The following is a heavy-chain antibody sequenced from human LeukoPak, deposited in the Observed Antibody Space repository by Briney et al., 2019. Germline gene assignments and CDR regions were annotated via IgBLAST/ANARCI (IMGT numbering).Heavy chain of an antibody. CDR2: MNPNSGNT. CDR3: ARTGVGYCTNGVCYEVDY. J-gene: IGHJ4*02. D-gene: IGHD2-8*01. Sequence: ASVKVSCTASGYTVTSYDIKWGRQATGQGLGWMGWMNPNSGNTGYAQKFQGRVTMTRNTSISTAYMELSSLRSEDTAVYYCARTGVGYCTNGVCYEVDYWGQGTLVTVSS. CDR1: GYTVTSYD. V-gene: IGHV1-8*01.